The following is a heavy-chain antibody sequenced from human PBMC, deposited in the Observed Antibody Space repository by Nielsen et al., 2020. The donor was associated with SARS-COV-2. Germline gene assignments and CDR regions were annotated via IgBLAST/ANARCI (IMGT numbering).Heavy chain of an antibody. V-gene: IGHV3-48*01. CDR2: ISSSSSTI. D-gene: IGHD4-17*01. Sequence: GGSLRLSCAASGFTFSSYSMNWVRQAPGKGLEWVSYISSSSSTIYYADPVKGRFTISRDNAKNSLYLQMNSLRAEDTAVYYCARGVTTYDYWGQGTLVTVSS. CDR1: GFTFSSYS. J-gene: IGHJ4*02. CDR3: ARGVTTYDY.